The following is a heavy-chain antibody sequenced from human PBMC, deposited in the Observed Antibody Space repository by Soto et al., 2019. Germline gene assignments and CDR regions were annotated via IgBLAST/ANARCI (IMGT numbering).Heavy chain of an antibody. J-gene: IGHJ3*02. D-gene: IGHD3-3*01. CDR3: ARGTEKNDFWSGWFSFDI. Sequence: QVQLVESGGGLVKPGGSLRLSCAASGFTFSDYYMSWIRQAPGKGLEWVSYISSSGSTIYYADSVKGRFTISRDHAKISLSLQMNSLRAEDTAVYYCARGTEKNDFWSGWFSFDIWGQGTMVTVSS. V-gene: IGHV3-11*01. CDR2: ISSSGSTI. CDR1: GFTFSDYY.